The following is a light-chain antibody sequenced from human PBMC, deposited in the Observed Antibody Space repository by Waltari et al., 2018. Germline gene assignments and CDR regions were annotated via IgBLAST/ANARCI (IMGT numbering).Light chain of an antibody. V-gene: IGKV1-12*01. CDR3: QQAHSFPYT. Sequence: DLQMNPSPSSASASVGDKVPLTCRASQGISPWLAWYQQKPGKAPNLLIVTASSLQSGVPSRFSGSGSGKDFTLTISGLQPEDFATYYCQQAHSFPYTFGQGTKLEIK. CDR2: TAS. CDR1: QGISPW. J-gene: IGKJ2*01.